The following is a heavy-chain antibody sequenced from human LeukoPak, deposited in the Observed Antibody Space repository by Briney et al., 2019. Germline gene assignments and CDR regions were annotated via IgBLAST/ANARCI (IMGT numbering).Heavy chain of an antibody. CDR2: IYYSGST. CDR1: GGSFSGYY. D-gene: IGHD3-3*01. CDR3: ARRRGGFGVVIGWFDP. Sequence: SETLSLTCAVYGGSFSGYYWSWIRQPPGKGLEWIGSIYYSGSTYYNPSLRSRVTISVDTSKNQFSLKLSSVTAADTAVYYCARRRGGFGVVIGWFDPWGQGTLVTVSS. J-gene: IGHJ5*02. V-gene: IGHV4-34*01.